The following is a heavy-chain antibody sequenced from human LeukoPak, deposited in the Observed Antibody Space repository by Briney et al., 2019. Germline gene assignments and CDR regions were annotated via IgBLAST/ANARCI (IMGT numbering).Heavy chain of an antibody. J-gene: IGHJ3*02. CDR1: GFTFSSYP. V-gene: IGHV3-23*01. Sequence: GGSLRLSCAASGFTFSSYPMSRVRQAPGKGLEWVSAISGSGGSTYYADSVKGRFTISRDNAKNSLYLQMNSLRAEDTAVYYCARVQWELSHDAFDIWGQGTMVTVSS. CDR3: ARVQWELSHDAFDI. D-gene: IGHD1-26*01. CDR2: ISGSGGST.